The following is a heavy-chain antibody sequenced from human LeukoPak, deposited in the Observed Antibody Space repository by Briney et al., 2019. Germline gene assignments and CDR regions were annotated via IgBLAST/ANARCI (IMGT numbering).Heavy chain of an antibody. D-gene: IGHD2-2*01. Sequence: GGSLRLSCAASGFTFDDYGMSWVRQAPGKGLEWVSGINWNGGSTGYADSVKGRFTISRDNAKNSLYLQMNGLRAEDTALYYCAKSAVPAQRGWFDPWGQGTLATVSS. CDR2: INWNGGST. CDR3: AKSAVPAQRGWFDP. CDR1: GFTFDDYG. J-gene: IGHJ5*02. V-gene: IGHV3-20*04.